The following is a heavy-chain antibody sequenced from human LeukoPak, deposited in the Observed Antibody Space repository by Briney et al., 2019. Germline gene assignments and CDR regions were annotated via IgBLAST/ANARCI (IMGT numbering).Heavy chain of an antibody. Sequence: GGSLRLSCAASGFTFSSNWMTWVRQAPGKGLEWVANIKQDGSEKYYVDSVKGRFTISRDNAKNSLYLQMNSLRAEDTAVYYCARGQGIIWGQGTMVTVSS. D-gene: IGHD3-10*01. V-gene: IGHV3-7*01. CDR1: GFTFSSNW. CDR3: ARGQGII. J-gene: IGHJ3*02. CDR2: IKQDGSEK.